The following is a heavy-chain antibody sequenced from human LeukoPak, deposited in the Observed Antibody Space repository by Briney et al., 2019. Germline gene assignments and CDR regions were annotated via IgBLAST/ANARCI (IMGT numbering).Heavy chain of an antibody. V-gene: IGHV3-48*01. CDR3: ARAYYDILTGYYNDY. CDR2: ISSSSSTI. Sequence: GGSLRLSCAASGFTFSSYSMNWVRQAPGKGLEWVSHISSSSSTIYADSVKGRFTISRDNAKNSLYLQMNSLRAEDTAVYYCARAYYDILTGYYNDYWGQGTLVTVSS. D-gene: IGHD3-9*01. CDR1: GFTFSSYS. J-gene: IGHJ4*02.